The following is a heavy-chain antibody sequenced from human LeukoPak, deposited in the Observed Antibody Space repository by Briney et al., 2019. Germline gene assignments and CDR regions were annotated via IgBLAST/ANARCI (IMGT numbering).Heavy chain of an antibody. CDR2: ISGSGGST. CDR1: GFTFSSYA. V-gene: IGHV3-23*01. J-gene: IGHJ4*02. Sequence: PGGSLRLSCAASGFTFSSYAMSWVRQAPGKGLEWVSAISGSGGSTYYADSVKGRFTISRNNSKNTLYLQMNSLRAEDTAVYYCAKAHRHLRSLEWPTFPKDPFDYWGQGTLVTVSS. CDR3: AKAHRHLRSLEWPTFPKDPFDY. D-gene: IGHD3-3*01.